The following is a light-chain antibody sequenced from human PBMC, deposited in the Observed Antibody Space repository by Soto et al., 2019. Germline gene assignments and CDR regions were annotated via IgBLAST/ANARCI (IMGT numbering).Light chain of an antibody. J-gene: IGKJ4*01. CDR3: QQFSSYPLT. Sequence: EIVMTQSPATLSVSPGERATLSCRASQSVSSHVAWYQFKPGQAPRLLIYGASARATGIPDRFSGGGSGTDFTLTISRLEPEDVAVYYCQQFSSYPLTFGGGTKVDIK. CDR2: GAS. V-gene: IGKV3-20*01. CDR1: QSVSSH.